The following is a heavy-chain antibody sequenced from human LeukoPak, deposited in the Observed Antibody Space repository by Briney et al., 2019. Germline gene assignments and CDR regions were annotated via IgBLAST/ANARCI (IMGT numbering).Heavy chain of an antibody. CDR1: GFTVSSNF. J-gene: IGHJ5*02. D-gene: IGHD2-15*01. CDR2: IYSAGDT. CDR3: ARDYCRDVSCSVRWFDP. V-gene: IGHV3-66*02. Sequence: PGGSLRLSCVASGFTVSSNFMSWVRQAPGKGLEWVSVIYSAGDTYYADSVKGRFTISRDNFKNTLYLQMNSLRTDDSAVYFCARDYCRDVSCSVRWFDPWGQGTLVAVSS.